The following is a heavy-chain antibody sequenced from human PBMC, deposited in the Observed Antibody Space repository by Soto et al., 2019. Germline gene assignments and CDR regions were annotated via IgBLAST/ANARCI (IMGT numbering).Heavy chain of an antibody. V-gene: IGHV3-66*01. D-gene: IGHD1-26*01. CDR3: ARDFVVGGPTINYYYGMDV. CDR2: IYSAGNT. J-gene: IGHJ6*02. Sequence: GGSLSLSSAASGFSVSSNYMSWVRQAPGKGLEWISIIYSAGNTYYADSVKGRFTISRDNSKNTLYLQMNSLGAEDTAVYYCARDFVVGGPTINYYYGMDVWGQGTTVTVSS. CDR1: GFSVSSNY.